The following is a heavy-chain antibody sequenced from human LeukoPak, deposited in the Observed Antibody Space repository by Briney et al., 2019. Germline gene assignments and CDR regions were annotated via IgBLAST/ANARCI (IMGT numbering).Heavy chain of an antibody. D-gene: IGHD2-15*01. CDR1: GYTFTGYY. CDR3: ARHSPRNIVVVVAGGGY. J-gene: IGHJ4*02. CDR2: INPNSGGT. V-gene: IGHV1-2*02. Sequence: ASVKVSCKASGYTFTGYYMHWVRQAPGQGLEWMGWINPNSGGTNYAQKFQGRVTMTRDTSISTAYMELSRLRSDDTAVYYCARHSPRNIVVVVAGGGYWGQGTLVTVSS.